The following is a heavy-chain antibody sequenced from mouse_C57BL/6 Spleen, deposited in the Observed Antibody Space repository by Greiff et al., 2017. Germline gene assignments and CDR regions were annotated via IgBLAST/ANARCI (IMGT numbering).Heavy chain of an antibody. CDR3: ARESNYGAWFAY. V-gene: IGHV3-1*01. J-gene: IGHJ3*01. Sequence: EVQLQQSGPGMVKPSQSLSLTCTVTGYSITSGYDWHWIRHFPGNKLEWMGYISYSGSTNYNPSLKSRISITHDTSKNHFFLKLNSMTTEDTATYYCARESNYGAWFAYWGQGTLVTVSA. CDR1: GYSITSGYD. CDR2: ISYSGST. D-gene: IGHD2-5*01.